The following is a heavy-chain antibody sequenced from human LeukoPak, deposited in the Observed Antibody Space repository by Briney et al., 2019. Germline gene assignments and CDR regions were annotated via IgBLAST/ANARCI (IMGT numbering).Heavy chain of an antibody. J-gene: IGHJ4*02. V-gene: IGHV3-7*01. CDR3: ARADWDTAMIVN. D-gene: IGHD5-18*01. Sequence: GGSLRPSCAASGFTFSSYWMSWVRQAPGKGLEWVANIKQDGSEKYHVDSVKGRFTISRDNAKNSLYLQMNSLRAEDTAVYCCARADWDTAMIVNWGQGTLVTVSS. CDR1: GFTFSSYW. CDR2: IKQDGSEK.